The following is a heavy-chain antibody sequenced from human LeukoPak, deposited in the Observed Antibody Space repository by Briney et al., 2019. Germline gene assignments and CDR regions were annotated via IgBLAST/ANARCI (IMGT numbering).Heavy chain of an antibody. Sequence: GGSLRLSCAASGFTFSSYAMSWVRQAPGKGLEWVSAISGSGGSTYYADSMKGRFTISRDNAKNSLYLQMNSLRVEDTAVYYCARHGGAFEICGQGTMVTVSS. CDR1: GFTFSSYA. D-gene: IGHD3-16*01. CDR2: ISGSGGST. V-gene: IGHV3-23*01. J-gene: IGHJ3*02. CDR3: ARHGGAFEI.